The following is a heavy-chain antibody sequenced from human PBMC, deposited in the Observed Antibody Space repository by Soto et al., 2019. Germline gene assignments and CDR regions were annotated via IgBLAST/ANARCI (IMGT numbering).Heavy chain of an antibody. Sequence: EVQLLDSGGGLVQPGGSLRLSCAASGFTFITYAMSWVRQAPGKGLEWVSIISGSGGSTYYADSLKGQFTISRDNSKNTLYLQMNSLRADDKAIYYYANLPAAPSYFDFRGQGALVTVSS. V-gene: IGHV3-23*01. J-gene: IGHJ4*02. D-gene: IGHD2-2*01. CDR2: ISGSGGST. CDR1: GFTFITYA. CDR3: ANLPAAPSYFDF.